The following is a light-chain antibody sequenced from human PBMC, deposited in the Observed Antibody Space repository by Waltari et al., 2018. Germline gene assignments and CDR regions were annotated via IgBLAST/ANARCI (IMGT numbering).Light chain of an antibody. CDR3: QQYGSSPLYT. V-gene: IGKV3-20*01. J-gene: IGKJ2*01. Sequence: EIVLTQSPGTLSLSPGERATLSCRASQSVSSSYLAWYQQKPGQAPRLLIYVASSRATGIPDRFSGSGSGTDFTLTISRLEPEEFAVYYCQQYGSSPLYTFGQGTKLEIK. CDR1: QSVSSSY. CDR2: VAS.